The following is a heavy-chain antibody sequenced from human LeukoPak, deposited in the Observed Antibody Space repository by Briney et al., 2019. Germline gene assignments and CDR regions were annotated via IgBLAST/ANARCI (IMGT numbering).Heavy chain of an antibody. CDR3: ARRQYSGSDFDY. Sequence: PSETLSLTCAVYGGSFNGYYWTWIRQPPGKGLEWIGEINHSGSTNYNPSLKSRVTISIDTSKNQFSLKLSSVTAADTAIYYCARRQYSGSDFDYWGQGTLVTVSS. J-gene: IGHJ4*02. CDR2: INHSGST. D-gene: IGHD1-26*01. V-gene: IGHV4-34*01. CDR1: GGSFNGYY.